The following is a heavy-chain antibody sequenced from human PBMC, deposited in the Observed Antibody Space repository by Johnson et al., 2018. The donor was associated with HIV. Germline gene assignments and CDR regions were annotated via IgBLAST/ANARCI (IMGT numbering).Heavy chain of an antibody. CDR2: MYSGGST. Sequence: MLLVESGGGLVQPGGSLRLSCAASGFIVSSNYMNWVRQAPGKGLEWVSVMYSGGSTYNADSVKGRFIISRDNSKSTLYLQMNSLRAEDTAVYYCARAYTYGAFDIWGQGTTVTISS. CDR3: ARAYTYGAFDI. CDR1: GFIVSSNY. D-gene: IGHD5-18*01. J-gene: IGHJ3*02. V-gene: IGHV3-66*01.